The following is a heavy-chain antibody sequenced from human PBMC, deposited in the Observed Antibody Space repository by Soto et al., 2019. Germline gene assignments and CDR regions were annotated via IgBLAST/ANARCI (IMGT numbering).Heavy chain of an antibody. J-gene: IGHJ4*02. CDR1: GFIFSTYS. CDR2: ISRSSDHM. V-gene: IGHV3-21*01. D-gene: IGHD2-15*01. CDR3: TRAISGGPFDY. Sequence: GGSLILSCAASGFIFSTYSMNWVRQTPGKGLEWVSSISRSSDHMYYADSVRGRFTISRDNAKNSLFLQMNSLRAEDTAVYYCTRAISGGPFDYWGQGALVTVSS.